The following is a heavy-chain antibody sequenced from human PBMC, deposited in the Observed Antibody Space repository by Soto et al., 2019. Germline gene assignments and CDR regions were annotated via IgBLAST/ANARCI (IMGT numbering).Heavy chain of an antibody. V-gene: IGHV3-23*01. Sequence: EVQLLDSGGGLVQPGGSLRLSCEASGFSFSTFDMSWVRQAPGKGLQCVSFIRGSDGTTYYADSVRGRFTISRDNSRNTLSVQMHSMRVDDTALYCCAKGACLDFWGRGTLVTVSS. CDR2: IRGSDGTT. CDR3: AKGACLDF. CDR1: GFSFSTFD. J-gene: IGHJ4*02.